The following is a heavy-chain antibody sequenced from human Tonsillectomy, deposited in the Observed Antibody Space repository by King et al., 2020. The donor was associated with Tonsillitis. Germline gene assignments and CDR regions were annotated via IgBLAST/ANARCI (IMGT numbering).Heavy chain of an antibody. Sequence: HVQLQESGPGLVKPSETLSLTCTVSGGSISTYFWSWIRQPPGKGLEWIGYIYYSGNSDYNPSLKSRVTISVDTSKNQLSLNLNSVTAADTAVYYCARTWTLAPVDFWGQGTLVTVSS. V-gene: IGHV4-59*01. CDR1: GGSISTYF. J-gene: IGHJ4*02. D-gene: IGHD3/OR15-3a*01. CDR3: ARTWTLAPVDF. CDR2: IYYSGNS.